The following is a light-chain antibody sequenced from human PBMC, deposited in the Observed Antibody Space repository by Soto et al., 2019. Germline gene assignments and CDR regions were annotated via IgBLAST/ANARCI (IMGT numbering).Light chain of an antibody. J-gene: IGKJ4*01. V-gene: IGKV3-15*01. CDR3: QQYNNWPLT. CDR1: QSVSSD. CDR2: GAS. Sequence: EIVMTQSPATLSVSPGERATLSCRASQSVSSDLAWYEQKPGQAPRLLIYGASTRATGIPARFSGSGSGTEFTLTISSLQFEDFAGYYCQQYNNWPLTFGGGTKVDI.